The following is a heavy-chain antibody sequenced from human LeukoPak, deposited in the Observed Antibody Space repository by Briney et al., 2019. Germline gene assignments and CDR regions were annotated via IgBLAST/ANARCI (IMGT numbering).Heavy chain of an antibody. V-gene: IGHV1-46*01. D-gene: IGHD1-1*01. CDR2: INPSDGGT. J-gene: IGHJ6*03. CDR1: GYTFTTYY. Sequence: ASVNVSCKASGYTFTTYYIHWVRQAPGQGLEWMGMINPSDGGTTYAQKFQGRVTMSRDMSTSTVYMGLSSLRSGDTAVYYCARWGNTGTTYHYYYYMDVWGKGTTVTVSS. CDR3: ARWGNTGTTYHYYYYMDV.